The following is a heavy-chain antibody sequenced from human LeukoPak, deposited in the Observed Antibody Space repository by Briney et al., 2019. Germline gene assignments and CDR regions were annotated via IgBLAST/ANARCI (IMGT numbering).Heavy chain of an antibody. CDR2: IYYSGST. CDR3: ARGRGVVVPAADDY. V-gene: IGHV4-39*01. CDR1: GGSISSSSYY. J-gene: IGHJ4*02. Sequence: SETLSLTCTVSGGSISSSSYYWGWIRQPPGKGLEWIGSIYYSGSTYYNPSLKSRVTISVDTSKNQFSLKLSSVTAADTAVYYCARGRGVVVPAADDYWGQGTLVTVSS. D-gene: IGHD2-2*01.